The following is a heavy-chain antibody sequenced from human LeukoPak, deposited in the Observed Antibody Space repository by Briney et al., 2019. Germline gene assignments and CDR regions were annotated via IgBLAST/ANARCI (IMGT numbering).Heavy chain of an antibody. J-gene: IGHJ4*02. CDR1: GGAISSHS. CDR3: GRGGITGTTSLDY. CDR2: IYRNGST. Sequence: SETLSLTCTVSGGAISSHSWNWIRQPAGKGLEWIGRIYRNGSTNYNPSLKSRVTMSVDTSKNQFTLKLTSVTAADTAMYYCGRGGITGTTSLDYCGQGTLVTVS. D-gene: IGHD1-20*01. V-gene: IGHV4-4*07.